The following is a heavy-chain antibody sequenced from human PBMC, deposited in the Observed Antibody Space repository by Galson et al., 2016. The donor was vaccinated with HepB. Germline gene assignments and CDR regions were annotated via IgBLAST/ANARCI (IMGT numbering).Heavy chain of an antibody. CDR3: TTESNWLTWAYF. Sequence: SLRLSCAASGLTFNNYGFHWVRQAPGEGLEWVALISGDGNIKMYAQSVRGRFSISRDDSKNKVYLQMHSLRIEDTAVYYCTTESNWLTWAYFWGQGTLVSVSS. V-gene: IGHV3-30*03. D-gene: IGHD7-27*01. CDR1: GLTFNNYG. CDR2: ISGDGNIK. J-gene: IGHJ4*02.